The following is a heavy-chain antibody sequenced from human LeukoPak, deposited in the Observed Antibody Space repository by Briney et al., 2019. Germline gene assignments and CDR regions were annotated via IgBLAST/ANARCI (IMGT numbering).Heavy chain of an antibody. D-gene: IGHD3-16*01. J-gene: IGHJ4*02. CDR1: GYTFTDYY. Sequence: ASVMVSCKASGYTFTDYYMHWLRQAPGQGLEWMGWINPNSGDTNYAQKFQGRVTMTRDTSISTAYMELSRLRSDDTAVYYCARDGGLDYWGQGTLVTVSS. V-gene: IGHV1-2*02. CDR2: INPNSGDT. CDR3: ARDGGLDY.